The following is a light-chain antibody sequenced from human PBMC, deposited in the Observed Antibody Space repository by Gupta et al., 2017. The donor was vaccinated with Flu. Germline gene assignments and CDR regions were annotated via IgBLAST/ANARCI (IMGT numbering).Light chain of an antibody. CDR2: GAS. CDR1: QDINNH. Sequence: IHMTQSPSPLSASVGDRVTITCRASQDINNHLNWYQHKPGNAPELLIYGASYLETGVPARFSGSGSGTDFTFTISSLHPEDIATYYCQQYDNLPLAFGGGTKVEI. J-gene: IGKJ4*01. V-gene: IGKV1-33*01. CDR3: QQYDNLPLA.